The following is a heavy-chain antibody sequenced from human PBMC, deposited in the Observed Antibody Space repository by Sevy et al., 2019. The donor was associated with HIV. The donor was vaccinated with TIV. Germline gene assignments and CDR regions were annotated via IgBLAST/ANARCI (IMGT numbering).Heavy chain of an antibody. CDR1: GFTFSSYA. J-gene: IGHJ6*03. V-gene: IGHV3-23*01. Sequence: GGSLRLSCAASGFTFSSYAMSWVRQAPGKGLEWVSAISGSGGSTYYADSVKGRFTMSRDNSKNTLYLQMNSLRAEDTAVYYCAKGGGPLVYYYYDMDVWGKGTTVTVSS. CDR3: AKGGGPLVYYYYDMDV. CDR2: ISGSGGST.